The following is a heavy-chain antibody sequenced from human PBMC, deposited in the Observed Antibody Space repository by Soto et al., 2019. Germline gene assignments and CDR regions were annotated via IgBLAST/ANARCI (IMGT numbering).Heavy chain of an antibody. CDR2: ISAYNGNT. V-gene: IGHV1-18*04. Sequence: QVQLVQSGAEVKKPGASVKVSCKASGYTFTSYGISWVRQAPGQGLEWMGWISAYNGNTNYAQKPQGRVTMTTDTSTSTAYMELRSLTSDDTAVYYCARGGKGITMIVVVDAFDIRVQGTMVTVSS. CDR3: ARGGKGITMIVVVDAFDI. J-gene: IGHJ3*02. D-gene: IGHD3-22*01. CDR1: GYTFTSYG.